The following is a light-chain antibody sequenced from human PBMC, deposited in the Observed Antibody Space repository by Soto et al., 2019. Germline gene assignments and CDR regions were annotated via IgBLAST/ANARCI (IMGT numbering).Light chain of an antibody. CDR1: SSDVGGYNY. CDR2: EVS. J-gene: IGLJ2*01. V-gene: IGLV2-8*01. Sequence: QSALTQPPSASGSPGQSVTISCTGTSSDVGGYNYVSWYQQHPGKAPKLMIYEVSKRPSGVPDRFSGSKSGNTASLTVSGLPAEDEADYYCSSYAGSNNPVVFGGGTKLT. CDR3: SSYAGSNNPVV.